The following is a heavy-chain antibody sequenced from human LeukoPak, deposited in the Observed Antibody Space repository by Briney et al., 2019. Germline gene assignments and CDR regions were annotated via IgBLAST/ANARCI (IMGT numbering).Heavy chain of an antibody. CDR3: ARVWFSGFWFDP. CDR1: GGSISSYY. D-gene: IGHD3-10*01. Sequence: PSETLSLTFTVSGGSISSYYWSWIRQPPGKGLEWIGYIYYSGSTNYNPSLKGRVTISVDTSKNQFSLKLSSVTAADTAVYYCARVWFSGFWFDPWGQGTLVTVSS. CDR2: IYYSGST. V-gene: IGHV4-59*01. J-gene: IGHJ5*02.